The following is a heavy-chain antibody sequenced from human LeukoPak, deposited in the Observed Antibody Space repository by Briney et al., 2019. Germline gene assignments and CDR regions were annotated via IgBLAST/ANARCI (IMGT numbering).Heavy chain of an antibody. D-gene: IGHD1-1*01. CDR1: GFTFSTYW. Sequence: GGSLRLSCAASGFTFSTYWMHWVRQAPVKGLVWVSRIDGEGSVTKYTDSVKGRFTISRDNAKNTVYLQMNSLRAEDTAVYYCTTGGSYFFDYWGQGTLVTVSS. CDR2: IDGEGSVT. CDR3: TTGGSYFFDY. V-gene: IGHV3-74*01. J-gene: IGHJ4*02.